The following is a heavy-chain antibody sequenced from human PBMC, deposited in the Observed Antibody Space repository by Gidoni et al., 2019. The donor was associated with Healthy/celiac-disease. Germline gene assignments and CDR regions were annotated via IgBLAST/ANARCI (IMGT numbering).Heavy chain of an antibody. D-gene: IGHD2-15*01. CDR3: ARAPIVVVVDY. V-gene: IGHV3-7*01. Sequence: QPVESGGGLVQPGGSLRLSCAASGFTFSSYLMSWVRQSPAKGLGGVANIKKVASENYCEDSVKGRFTLSRYNAKNSLYLRMTSLRADETAVYYCARAPIVVVVDYWGQGTLVTVSS. CDR2: IKKVASEN. J-gene: IGHJ4*02. CDR1: GFTFSSYL.